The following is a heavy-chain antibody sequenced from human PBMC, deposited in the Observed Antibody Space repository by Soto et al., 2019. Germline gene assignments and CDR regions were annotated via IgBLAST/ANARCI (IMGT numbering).Heavy chain of an antibody. D-gene: IGHD3-3*01. CDR2: ISGSGGST. V-gene: IGHV3-23*01. J-gene: IGHJ1*01. Sequence: GGSLRLSCAASGFTFSSYAMSWVRQAPGKGLEWVSAISGSGGSTYYADSVKGRFTISRDNSKNTLYLQMNSLRAEDTAVYYCAKGVSQGYDFWSGYYGYFQHWGQGTLVTVSS. CDR3: AKGVSQGYDFWSGYYGYFQH. CDR1: GFTFSSYA.